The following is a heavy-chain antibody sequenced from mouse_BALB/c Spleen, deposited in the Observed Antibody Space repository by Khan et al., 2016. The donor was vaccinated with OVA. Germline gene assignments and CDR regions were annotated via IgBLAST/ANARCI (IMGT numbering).Heavy chain of an antibody. Sequence: EVELVESGGGLVKPGGSLKLSCEASGFTFSDYYMYWVRQTPEKRLEWVATISDGGSYPYYPDIVKGRFTISRADVKTNLYLRMSSLKSEDTAMYYCTRGYVGDPFAYWGQGTLVTVSA. CDR2: ISDGGSYP. D-gene: IGHD2-13*01. CDR3: TRGYVGDPFAY. J-gene: IGHJ3*01. V-gene: IGHV5-4*02. CDR1: GFTFSDYY.